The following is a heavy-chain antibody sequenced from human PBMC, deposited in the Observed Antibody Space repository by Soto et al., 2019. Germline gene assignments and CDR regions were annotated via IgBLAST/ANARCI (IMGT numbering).Heavy chain of an antibody. CDR3: ARGSGYDSSFDY. Sequence: SETLSLTCTVSGGSISSYYWSWIRQPPGKGLEWIGYIYYSGSTNYNPSLKSRVTISVDTSKNQFSLKLSSVTAADTAVYYCARGSGYDSSFDYWGQETLVTVSS. CDR2: IYYSGST. J-gene: IGHJ4*02. D-gene: IGHD5-12*01. V-gene: IGHV4-59*01. CDR1: GGSISSYY.